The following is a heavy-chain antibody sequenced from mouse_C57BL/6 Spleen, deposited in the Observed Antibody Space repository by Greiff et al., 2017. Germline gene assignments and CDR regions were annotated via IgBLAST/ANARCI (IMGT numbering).Heavy chain of an antibody. Sequence: DVKLVESGGDLVKPGGSLKLSCAASGFTFSSYGMSWVRQTPDKRLEWVATISSGGSYTYYPDSVKGRFTISRDNAKNTLYLQMSSLKSEDTAMYYCARLVYDVGYAMDYWGQGTSVTVSS. CDR1: GFTFSSYG. J-gene: IGHJ4*01. D-gene: IGHD2-12*01. CDR3: ARLVYDVGYAMDY. V-gene: IGHV5-6*02. CDR2: ISSGGSYT.